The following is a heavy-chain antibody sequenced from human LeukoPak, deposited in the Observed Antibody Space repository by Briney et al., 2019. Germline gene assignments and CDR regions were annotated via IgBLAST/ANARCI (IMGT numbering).Heavy chain of an antibody. CDR3: AKGFYGSGSYDY. V-gene: IGHV3-23*01. CDR1: GFTFSSYA. Sequence: GGSLRLSCAASGFTFSSYAMSWVRQAPGKGLEWVSAISGSGGSTYYAGSVKGRFTISRDNSKNTLYLQMNSLRAEDTAVYYCAKGFYGSGSYDYWGQGTLVTVSS. J-gene: IGHJ4*02. CDR2: ISGSGGST. D-gene: IGHD3-10*01.